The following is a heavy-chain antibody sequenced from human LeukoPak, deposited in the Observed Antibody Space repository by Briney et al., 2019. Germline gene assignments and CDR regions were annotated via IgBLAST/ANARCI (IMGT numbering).Heavy chain of an antibody. Sequence: SETLSLTCAVYGDSFSGYYWSWVRQPPGKGVEWVGEINHSGSTNYNPSLKSRVTMSVATSKNQFSLKLSSVTAPDTAVYYCARDRNYYDSSGYYYGFDYWGQGTLVTVSS. CDR2: INHSGST. D-gene: IGHD3-22*01. CDR3: ARDRNYYDSSGYYYGFDY. CDR1: GDSFSGYY. V-gene: IGHV4-34*01. J-gene: IGHJ4*02.